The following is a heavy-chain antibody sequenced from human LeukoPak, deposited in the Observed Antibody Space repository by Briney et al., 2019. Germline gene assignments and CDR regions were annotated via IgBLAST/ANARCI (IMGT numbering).Heavy chain of an antibody. V-gene: IGHV1-18*01. D-gene: IGHD4-17*01. CDR1: GYTFSKFV. CDR2: ISVHHGTT. CDR3: ARDLESDEGDYGDVLPGY. Sequence: ASVKVSCKASGYTFSKFVITWVRQAPGQGLESMGCISVHHGTTHYVERFHGRLTLTTDTSTRTAYMELKSLTSDDTAIYYCARDLESDEGDYGDVLPGYWGQGTLVTVSS. J-gene: IGHJ4*02.